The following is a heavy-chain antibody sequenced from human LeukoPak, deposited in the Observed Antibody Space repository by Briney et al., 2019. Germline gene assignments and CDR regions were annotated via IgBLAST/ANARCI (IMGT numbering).Heavy chain of an antibody. CDR2: IRYDGSNK. V-gene: IGHV3-30*02. J-gene: IGHJ4*02. CDR1: GFTFSSYG. Sequence: GGSLRLSCAASGFTFSSYGMHWVRQAPGKWLEWVAFIRYDGSNKYYADSVKGRFTISRDNSKNTLYLQMNSLRAEDTAVYYCARDVLGFLGYWGQGTLVTVSS. CDR3: ARDVLGFLGY. D-gene: IGHD2-8*02.